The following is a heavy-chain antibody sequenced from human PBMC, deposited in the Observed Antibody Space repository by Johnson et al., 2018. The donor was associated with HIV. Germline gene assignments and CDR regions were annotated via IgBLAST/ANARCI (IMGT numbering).Heavy chain of an antibody. CDR3: ARGAPWSGSDAMDS. J-gene: IGHJ3*02. CDR1: GFTFSNYA. CDR2: ISGSGGNT. V-gene: IGHV3-23*04. D-gene: IGHD5-12*01. Sequence: MLLVESGGGLVQPGGSLRLSCAASGFTFSNYAMSWVRQAPGKGLEWVSAISGSGGNTYYADSVQGRFTISRDNAKNSLYLQMNSLRAEDTALYYCARGAPWSGSDAMDSWGQGTMVTVSS.